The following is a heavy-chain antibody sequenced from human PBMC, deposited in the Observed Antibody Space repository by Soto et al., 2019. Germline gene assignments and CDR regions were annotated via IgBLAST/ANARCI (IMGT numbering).Heavy chain of an antibody. V-gene: IGHV1-18*01. J-gene: IGHJ5*02. CDR1: GHTFTSYG. D-gene: IGHD2-15*01. Sequence: GASVKVSCKASGHTFTSYGISWVRQAPGQGLDWIGWISAYNGNTNYAQKLQGRVTMTTDTSTSTAYMELRSLRSDDTAVYYCARDRSGGSFKFDPWGQGTLVTVSS. CDR2: ISAYNGNT. CDR3: ARDRSGGSFKFDP.